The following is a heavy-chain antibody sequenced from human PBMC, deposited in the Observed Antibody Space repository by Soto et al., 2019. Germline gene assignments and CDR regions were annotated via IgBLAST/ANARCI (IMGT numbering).Heavy chain of an antibody. CDR1: GFTFSTYN. CDR3: AREDSYGTYYFDY. V-gene: IGHV3-21*01. J-gene: IGHJ4*02. Sequence: PGGSLRLSCSASGFTFSTYNMIWVRQAPGKGLEWVSSISTTSDYIYYADSVKGRFTISRDNAKNSLYLQMNSLRAEDTAVYYCAREDSYGTYYFDYWGQGTLVTGSS. CDR2: ISTTSDYI. D-gene: IGHD5-18*01.